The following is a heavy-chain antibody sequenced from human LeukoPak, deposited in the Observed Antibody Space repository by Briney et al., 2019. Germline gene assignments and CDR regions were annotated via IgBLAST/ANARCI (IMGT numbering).Heavy chain of an antibody. CDR2: ISYDGSNK. J-gene: IGHJ5*02. Sequence: GGSLRLSCVASGFTFSSYGMHWVRQAPGKGLEWVAVISYDGSNKYYGDSVKGRFTISRDNSKNTLYLQMNSLRAEDTAVYYCARGDPAWFDPWGQGTLVTVSS. CDR3: ARGDPAWFDP. V-gene: IGHV3-30*03. CDR1: GFTFSSYG.